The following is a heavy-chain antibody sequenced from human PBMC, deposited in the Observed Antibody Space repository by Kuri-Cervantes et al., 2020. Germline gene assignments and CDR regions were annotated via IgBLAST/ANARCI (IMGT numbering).Heavy chain of an antibody. D-gene: IGHD5-18*01. CDR2: IKQDGSEK. CDR3: ARGLNTGY. V-gene: IGHV3-7*01. Sequence: GGSLRLSCAASEFAFNNYWMNWVRQAPGKGLEWVANIKQDGSEKYYVDSVKGRFTISRDNAKKTLYLQMSNLRAEDTAMYYCARGLNTGYWGQGTLVTVSS. J-gene: IGHJ4*02. CDR1: EFAFNNYW.